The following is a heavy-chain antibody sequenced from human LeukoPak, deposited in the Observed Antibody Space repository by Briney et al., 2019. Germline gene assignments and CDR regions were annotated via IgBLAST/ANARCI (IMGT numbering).Heavy chain of an antibody. Sequence: ASVKVSCKASGYTFTSYDINWVRQATGQGLEWMGWMNPNSGNTGYAQKFQGRVTMTRNTSISTAYMELSSLRSEDTAVYYCARLDCSSTSCCFDYWAREPWSPSPQ. J-gene: IGHJ4*02. D-gene: IGHD2-2*01. CDR3: ARLDCSSTSCCFDY. CDR1: GYTFTSYD. CDR2: MNPNSGNT. V-gene: IGHV1-8*01.